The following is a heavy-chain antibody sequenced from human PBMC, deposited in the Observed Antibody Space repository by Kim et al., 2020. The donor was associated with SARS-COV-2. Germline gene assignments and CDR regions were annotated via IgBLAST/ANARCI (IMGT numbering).Heavy chain of an antibody. D-gene: IGHD5-12*01. V-gene: IGHV3-23*01. CDR3: TKEGSGCDYPSGYCDY. CDR2: ISGGGGAT. J-gene: IGHJ4*01. CDR1: GVMVSGYF. Sequence: GGSLRLSCEVSGVMVSGYFMTWVRQAPGKGLEWVSAISGGGGATYYADAVKGLFIISGDTYKNTLYLLMNRLSGEDTAVYYSTKEGSGCDYPSGYCDYGG.